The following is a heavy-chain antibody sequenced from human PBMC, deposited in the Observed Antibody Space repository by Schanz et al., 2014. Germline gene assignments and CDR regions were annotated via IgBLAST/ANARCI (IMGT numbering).Heavy chain of an antibody. CDR3: ARVHIATYHYNSPGAFDI. V-gene: IGHV1-18*01. CDR2: INAHTGNT. D-gene: IGHD3-10*01. J-gene: IGHJ3*02. Sequence: QLMQSGSEVRKPGASVKVSCKASGGTFSSSTLTWVRQAPGQGPELMGWINAHTGNTQYAQKFQGRVNMTRDTVTATGHLELTRLRTDDTAIYYCARVHIATYHYNSPGAFDIWGQGTRVTVSS. CDR1: GGTFSSST.